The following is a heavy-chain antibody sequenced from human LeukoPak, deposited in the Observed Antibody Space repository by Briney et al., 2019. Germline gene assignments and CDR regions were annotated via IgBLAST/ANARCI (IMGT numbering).Heavy chain of an antibody. D-gene: IGHD1-26*01. J-gene: IGHJ6*02. CDR2: ISGSGGST. CDR3: AKPKVGAKYYYGMDV. CDR1: GFTFSSYA. Sequence: GGSLRLSCAASGFTFSSYAMNWVRQAPGKGLEWVSAISGSGGSTYYADSVKGRFTISRDNSKNTVYLQMNSLRAEDMAVYYCAKPKVGAKYYYGMDVWGQGPTVTVSS. V-gene: IGHV3-23*01.